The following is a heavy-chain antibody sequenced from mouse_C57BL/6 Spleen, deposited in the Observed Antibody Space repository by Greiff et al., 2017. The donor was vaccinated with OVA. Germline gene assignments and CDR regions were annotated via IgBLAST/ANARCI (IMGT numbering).Heavy chain of an antibody. Sequence: VQLQQSGPGLVKPSQSLSLTCSVTGYSITSGYYWNWIRQFPGNKLEWMGYISYDGSNNYNPSLKNRISITRDTSKNQFFLKLNSVTTEDTATYYCARDLGDYDGPWFAYWGQGTLVTVSA. J-gene: IGHJ3*01. CDR2: ISYDGSN. CDR3: ARDLGDYDGPWFAY. V-gene: IGHV3-6*01. D-gene: IGHD2-3*01. CDR1: GYSITSGYY.